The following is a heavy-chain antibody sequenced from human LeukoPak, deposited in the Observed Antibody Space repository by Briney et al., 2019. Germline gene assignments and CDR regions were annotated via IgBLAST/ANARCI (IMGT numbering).Heavy chain of an antibody. D-gene: IGHD1-1*01. V-gene: IGHV3-21*01. J-gene: IGHJ6*03. Sequence: GGSLRLSCAASGFTFSSYSMNWVRQAPGKGLEWVASIISIRSHIYYADSVKGRFTISRDNSKNTLYLQMNSLRAEDTAVYYCARSRAPSDGRVLYYMDVWGKGATVTVSS. CDR1: GFTFSSYS. CDR2: IISIRSHI. CDR3: ARSRAPSDGRVLYYMDV.